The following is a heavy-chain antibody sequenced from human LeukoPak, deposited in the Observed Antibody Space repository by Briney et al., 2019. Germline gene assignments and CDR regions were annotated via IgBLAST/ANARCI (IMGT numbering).Heavy chain of an antibody. V-gene: IGHV1-2*06. D-gene: IGHD3-22*01. CDR2: INPNSGGT. J-gene: IGHJ4*02. CDR1: GYTFTGYY. CDR3: ARVRYYDSSGPFDY. Sequence: ASXXVSCKASGYTFTGYYMHWVRQAPGQGREWMGRINPNSGGTNYAQKYQGRVTMTRDTTISTEYMELSRLRSDDTAVYYCARVRYYDSSGPFDYWGQGTLVTVSS.